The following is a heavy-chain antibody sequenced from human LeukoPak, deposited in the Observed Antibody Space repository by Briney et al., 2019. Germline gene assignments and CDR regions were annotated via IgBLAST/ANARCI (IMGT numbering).Heavy chain of an antibody. Sequence: SETLSLTCTVSGGSISSSSYYWGWIRQPAGKGLEWIGRIYTSVSTIYNPSLKSRVTISIDTSKNQISLILSSVTAADTAVYFCARGQSGVRGANVPNLMGFDPWGQGTLVIVSS. J-gene: IGHJ5*02. CDR2: IYTSVST. D-gene: IGHD3-10*01. CDR1: GGSISSSSYY. V-gene: IGHV4-61*02. CDR3: ARGQSGVRGANVPNLMGFDP.